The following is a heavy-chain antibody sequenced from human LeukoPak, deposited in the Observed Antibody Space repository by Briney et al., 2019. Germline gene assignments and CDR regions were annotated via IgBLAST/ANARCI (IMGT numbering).Heavy chain of an antibody. Sequence: PGRSLRLSCAASGFTFDDYAMHWVRQAPGKGLEYVSGISSNGGSTYYANSVKGRFTISRDNSKNTLYLQMGSLRGEDMAVYYCARYRCSSTSCFVDYWGQGTLVTVSS. CDR1: GFTFDDYA. CDR2: ISSNGGST. J-gene: IGHJ4*02. D-gene: IGHD2-2*01. V-gene: IGHV3-64*01. CDR3: ARYRCSSTSCFVDY.